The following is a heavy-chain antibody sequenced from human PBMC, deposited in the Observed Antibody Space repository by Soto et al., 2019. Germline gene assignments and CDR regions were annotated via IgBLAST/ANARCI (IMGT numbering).Heavy chain of an antibody. J-gene: IGHJ5*02. V-gene: IGHV3-23*01. D-gene: IGHD6-13*01. CDR1: GFTFSSYA. CDR3: SKVDRSSRRLNWLDP. Sequence: GGSLRLSCTASGFTFSSYAMSWVRQAPGKGLEWVSVISGSGGTTYYADSVKGRFTISRDNSKNTLYLQMNSLRAEDTAVYYCSKVDRSSRRLNWLDPWARGSAVTVAS. CDR2: ISGSGGTT.